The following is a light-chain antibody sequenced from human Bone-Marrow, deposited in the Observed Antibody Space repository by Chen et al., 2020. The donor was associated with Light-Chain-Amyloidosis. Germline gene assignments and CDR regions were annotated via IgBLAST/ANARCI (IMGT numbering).Light chain of an antibody. CDR3: SSYSSTNTLV. CDR2: EVT. CDR1: SSDVGGDNH. J-gene: IGLJ1*01. Sequence: QSALTPPASVSGSPGQSITISCTGTSSDVGGDNHVSWYQQHPDKAPKLMIYEVTNRPSWVPVRVAGAKSDNTASLSICGLETEDEADYVCSSYSSTNTLVFGSGTRVTV. V-gene: IGLV2-14*01.